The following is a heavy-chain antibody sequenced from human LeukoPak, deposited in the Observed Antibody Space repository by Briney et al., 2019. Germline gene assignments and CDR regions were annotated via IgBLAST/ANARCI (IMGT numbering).Heavy chain of an antibody. CDR1: GFTFSSYS. Sequence: GGSLRLSCAASGFTFSSYSMNWVRQAPGKGLEWVSSISSSSSYIYYADSVKGRFTISRDNAKNSLYLQMNSLRAEDTVVYYCARGGSSSENNWFDPWGQGTLVTVSS. J-gene: IGHJ5*02. V-gene: IGHV3-21*01. CDR3: ARGGSSSENNWFDP. CDR2: ISSSSSYI. D-gene: IGHD6-6*01.